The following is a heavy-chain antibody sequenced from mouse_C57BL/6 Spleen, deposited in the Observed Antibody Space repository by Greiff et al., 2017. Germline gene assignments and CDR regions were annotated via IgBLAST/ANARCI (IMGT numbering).Heavy chain of an antibody. CDR1: GYAFTNYL. V-gene: IGHV1-54*01. CDR3: ARGGSRPDY. D-gene: IGHD1-3*01. J-gene: IGHJ2*01. CDR2: INPGSGGT. Sequence: QVQLKQSGAELVRPGTSVKVSCKASGYAFTNYLIEWVKQRPGQGLEWIGVINPGSGGTNYNEKFKGKATLTADKSSSTAYMQLSSLTSEDSAVYFCARGGSRPDYWGQGTTLTVSS.